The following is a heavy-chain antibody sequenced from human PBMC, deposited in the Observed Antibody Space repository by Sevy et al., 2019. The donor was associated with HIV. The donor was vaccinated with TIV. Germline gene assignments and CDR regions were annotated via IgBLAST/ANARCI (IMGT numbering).Heavy chain of an antibody. V-gene: IGHV1-18*01. CDR3: ARGYNWNINFDY. CDR1: GYTFTSYG. D-gene: IGHD1-1*01. J-gene: IGHJ4*02. CDR2: ISPYNGKT. Sequence: ASVKVSCKASGYTFTSYGISWVRQAPGQGLEWMGWISPYNGKTNYAQKLQGRVTMTTDTSTSTAYMEVRSLRSDDTAVYCCARGYNWNINFDYWGQGTLVTVSS.